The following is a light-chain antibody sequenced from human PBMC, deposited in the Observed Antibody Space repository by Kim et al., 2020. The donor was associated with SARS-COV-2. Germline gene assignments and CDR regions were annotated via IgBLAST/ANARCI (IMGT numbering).Light chain of an antibody. CDR3: AAWDDGLSVGV. CDR2: RNS. V-gene: IGLV1-47*01. Sequence: QSVLTQPPSASGTPGQSVTISCSGSNSNIGINYVYWYQHFPGTAHKLLIYRNSHRPSGVPDRFSGSKSGTSASLAISGLRSEDEADYYCAAWDDGLSVGVFVGGAQLTVL. J-gene: IGLJ3*02. CDR1: NSNIGINY.